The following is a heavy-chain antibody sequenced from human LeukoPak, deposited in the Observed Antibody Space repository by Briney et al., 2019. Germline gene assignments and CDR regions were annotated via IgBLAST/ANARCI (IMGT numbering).Heavy chain of an antibody. Sequence: SGGSLRLSCAASGFTFSSYAMHWVRQAPGKGLEYVSAISSNGGSTYYANSVKGRFTISRDNSKNTLYLQMGSLRAEDMAVYYCARGYSGSYIPFDYWGQGTLVTVSS. CDR2: ISSNGGST. CDR3: ARGYSGSYIPFDY. V-gene: IGHV3-64*01. CDR1: GFTFSSYA. J-gene: IGHJ4*02. D-gene: IGHD1-26*01.